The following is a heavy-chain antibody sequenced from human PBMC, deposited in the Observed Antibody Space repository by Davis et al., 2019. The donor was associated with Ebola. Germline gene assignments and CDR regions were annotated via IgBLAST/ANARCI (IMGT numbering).Heavy chain of an antibody. CDR2: MNPKSGNT. J-gene: IGHJ5*02. Sequence: GESLKISCKASGYTFTNYDINWVRQATGQGLEWMGWMNPKSGNTGYAQKFQGRVTMTRNASISTAYMELSSLRSEDTALYYCTRRGRFDPWGQGTLVTVSS. V-gene: IGHV1-8*01. CDR1: GYTFTNYD. CDR3: TRRGRFDP.